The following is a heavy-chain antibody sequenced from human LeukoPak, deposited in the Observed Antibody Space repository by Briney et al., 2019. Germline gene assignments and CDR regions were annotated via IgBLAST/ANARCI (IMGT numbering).Heavy chain of an antibody. CDR3: ARVKGYYGSGSYYILDY. Sequence: SGTLSLTCTVSGGSISSYYWSWIRQPPGKGLEWIGYIYYSGSTNYNPSLKSRVTISVDTSKNQFSLKLSSVTAADTAVYYCARVKGYYGSGSYYILDYWGQGTLVTVSS. J-gene: IGHJ4*02. CDR1: GGSISSYY. V-gene: IGHV4-59*08. D-gene: IGHD3-10*01. CDR2: IYYSGST.